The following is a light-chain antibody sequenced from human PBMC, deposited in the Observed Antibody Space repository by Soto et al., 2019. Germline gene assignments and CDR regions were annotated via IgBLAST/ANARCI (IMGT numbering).Light chain of an antibody. CDR2: ATS. V-gene: IGKV1-39*01. CDR1: QTIRRY. Sequence: DIHMTQSPSSLSASLLDRVTVSCXASQTIRRYINWYQQKPGRAPRPLIYATSNLQSGVPSRFSGSASGTEFTLTISSMEREDFASYYCQQSYSTSWTFGQGTKVDIK. CDR3: QQSYSTSWT. J-gene: IGKJ1*01.